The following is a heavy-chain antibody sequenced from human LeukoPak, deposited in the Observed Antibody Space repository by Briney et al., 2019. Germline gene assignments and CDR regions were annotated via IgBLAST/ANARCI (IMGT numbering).Heavy chain of an antibody. Sequence: GGSLRLSCAASGFTFSSYATHWVRQAPGKGLGWVAVISYDGSNKYYADSVKGRFTISRDNSKNTLYLQMNSLRAEDTAVYYCARDPTHSHSGYDFYFDYWGQGTLVTVSS. CDR1: GFTFSSYA. J-gene: IGHJ4*02. V-gene: IGHV3-30-3*01. CDR3: ARDPTHSHSGYDFYFDY. CDR2: ISYDGSNK. D-gene: IGHD5-12*01.